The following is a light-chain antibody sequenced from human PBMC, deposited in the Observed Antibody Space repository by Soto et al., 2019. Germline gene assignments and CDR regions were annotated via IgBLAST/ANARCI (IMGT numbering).Light chain of an antibody. Sequence: DIQMTQSPSTLSGSVGDRVTITCRASQTISSWLAWYQQKPGKAPKLLIYKASTLKSGVPSRFSGSGSGTEFTLTISSLQPDDFATYYCQCYSSYPWTFGQGTKVDIK. V-gene: IGKV1-5*03. CDR1: QTISSW. J-gene: IGKJ1*01. CDR3: QCYSSYPWT. CDR2: KAS.